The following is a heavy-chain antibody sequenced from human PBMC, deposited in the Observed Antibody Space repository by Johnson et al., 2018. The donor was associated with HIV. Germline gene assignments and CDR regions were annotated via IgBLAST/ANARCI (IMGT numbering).Heavy chain of an antibody. CDR2: ISGSGGST. CDR1: GFTFSSYG. J-gene: IGHJ3*02. CDR3: AKGYGDYEGNALDI. Sequence: EVQLVESGGGVVQPGGSLRLSCAASGFTFSSYGMHWVRQAPGKGLEWVSAISGSGGSTYYADSVKGRFTISRDNSKNTLNLQMNSLRAEDTAVYYCAKGYGDYEGNALDIWGQGTMVTVSS. D-gene: IGHD4-17*01. V-gene: IGHV3-23*04.